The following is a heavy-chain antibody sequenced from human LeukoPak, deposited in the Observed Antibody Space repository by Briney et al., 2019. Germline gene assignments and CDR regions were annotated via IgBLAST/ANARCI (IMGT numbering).Heavy chain of an antibody. V-gene: IGHV1-2*02. Sequence: ASVKVSCKASGYTFTGYYMHWVRQAHGQGLEWMGWINPNTGGTNYAQKFQGRVTMTRDRSITTVYMELSGLRSDDTAIYYCAKGEAVSATWDYWGQGTLVTVSS. CDR1: GYTFTGYY. J-gene: IGHJ4*02. CDR3: AKGEAVSATWDY. CDR2: INPNTGGT. D-gene: IGHD6-19*01.